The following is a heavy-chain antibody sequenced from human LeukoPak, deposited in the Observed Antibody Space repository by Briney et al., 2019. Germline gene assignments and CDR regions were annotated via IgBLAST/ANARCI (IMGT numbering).Heavy chain of an antibody. CDR2: IIPIFGTA. CDR3: ARRGGYNYGYTAFDI. Sequence: RASVKVSCKASGGTFSSYAITWVRQAPGQGLEWMGGIIPIFGTANYAQKFQGRVTITADESTSTAYMELSSLRSEDTAVYYCARRGGYNYGYTAFDIWGQGTMVTVSS. J-gene: IGHJ3*02. V-gene: IGHV1-69*13. D-gene: IGHD5-18*01. CDR1: GGTFSSYA.